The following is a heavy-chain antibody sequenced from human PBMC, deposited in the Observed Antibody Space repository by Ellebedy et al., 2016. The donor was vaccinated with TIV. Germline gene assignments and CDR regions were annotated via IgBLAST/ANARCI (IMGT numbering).Heavy chain of an antibody. Sequence: GESLKISXAASGVTFGTFDKSAFTWVRQSPGKGLEWVSTIAFTTGNTFYADSVKGRFTISGDRSTSTVYLQMISLTPEDTATYFCASQYCGGVACHQPLWGQGTSVTVTS. CDR1: GVTFGTFD. J-gene: IGHJ1*01. CDR2: IAFTTGNT. D-gene: IGHD2-21*01. CDR3: ASQYCGGVACHQPL. V-gene: IGHV3-23*01.